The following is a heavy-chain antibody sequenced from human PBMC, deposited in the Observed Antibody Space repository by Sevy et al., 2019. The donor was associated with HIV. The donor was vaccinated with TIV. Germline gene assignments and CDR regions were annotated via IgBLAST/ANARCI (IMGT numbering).Heavy chain of an antibody. CDR2: IGRSGSPI. D-gene: IGHD3-22*01. J-gene: IGHJ4*02. Sequence: GGSLRLSCTASGFTFSNYEMNWVRQAPGKGLEWVSYIGRSGSPIYYAYSVKGRFTISRDNAKNSLYLQMNTLRAEDTAVYYCARGLGYYDTSGYSLFDYWGQGTLVTVSS. V-gene: IGHV3-48*03. CDR1: GFTFSNYE. CDR3: ARGLGYYDTSGYSLFDY.